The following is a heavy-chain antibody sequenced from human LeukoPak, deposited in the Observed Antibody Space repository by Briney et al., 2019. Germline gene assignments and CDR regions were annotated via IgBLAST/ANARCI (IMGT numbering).Heavy chain of an antibody. CDR2: ISNDGVNQ. Sequence: PGGSLRLSCAAPGFTFRTFPMHWVRQAPGKGLQWVAAISNDGVNQYYADSAKGRFTISRDTSNNTLFLQMNRLTTEDTAVYHCARGAGTTVYYIDVWAKGTPVTVSS. CDR1: GFTFRTFP. CDR3: ARGAGTTVYYIDV. D-gene: IGHD1-7*01. V-gene: IGHV3-30*16. J-gene: IGHJ6*03.